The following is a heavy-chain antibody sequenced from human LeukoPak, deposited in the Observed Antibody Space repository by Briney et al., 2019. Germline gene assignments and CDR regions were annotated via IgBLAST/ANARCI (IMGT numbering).Heavy chain of an antibody. J-gene: IGHJ3*02. CDR3: ARDLWFGAGRAFDS. CDR2: IYTSGST. D-gene: IGHD3-10*01. Sequence: SETLSLTCTVSGGSISSYDWSWIRQPAGKGLEWIGRIYTSGSTNYNPYLKSRVTISVDTSKNQFSLKLSSVTAADTAVYYCARDLWFGAGRAFDSWGQGTMVTVSS. V-gene: IGHV4-4*07. CDR1: GGSISSYD.